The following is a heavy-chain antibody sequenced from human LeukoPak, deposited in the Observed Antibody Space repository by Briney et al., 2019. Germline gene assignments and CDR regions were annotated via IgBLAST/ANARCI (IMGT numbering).Heavy chain of an antibody. D-gene: IGHD1-26*01. CDR3: ARSNDPNGSYRRPFNS. V-gene: IGHV4-59*01. CDR1: GGSISSYY. Sequence: SETLSLTCTVSGGSISSYYWSWIRQPPGKGLEWIGYIYYSGSTNYNPSLKSRVTISVDTSKNQFSLKLSSVTAADTAVYYCARSNDPNGSYRRPFNSWGQGTLVTVSS. CDR2: IYYSGST. J-gene: IGHJ4*02.